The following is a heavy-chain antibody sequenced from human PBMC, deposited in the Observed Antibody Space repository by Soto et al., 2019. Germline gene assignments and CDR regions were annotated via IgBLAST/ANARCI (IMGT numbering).Heavy chain of an antibody. D-gene: IGHD4-17*01. CDR3: ARGYGDGIHFDY. Sequence: AASVKVSCKASGGTFSSYAISWVRQAPGQGLEWMGGIIPIFGTANYAQKFQGRVTITADESTSTAYMELSSLRSEDTAVYYCARGYGDGIHFDYWGQGTLVTVSS. CDR2: IIPIFGTA. CDR1: GGTFSSYA. V-gene: IGHV1-69*13. J-gene: IGHJ4*02.